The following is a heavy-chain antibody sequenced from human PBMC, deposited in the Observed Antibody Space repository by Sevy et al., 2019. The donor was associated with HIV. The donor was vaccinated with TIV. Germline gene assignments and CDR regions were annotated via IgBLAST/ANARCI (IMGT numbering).Heavy chain of an antibody. CDR2: IYDSGST. J-gene: IGHJ4*02. Sequence: SETLSLTCSVSGGSFSGYYWSWIRQPPGKGLEWIGYIYDSGSTNYNPSLKSRVNISEDTSKNQFSLKLNSVTAADTAVYYCARSLNHYDSSGYQMGFDYWGQGTLVTVSS. V-gene: IGHV4-59*01. D-gene: IGHD3-22*01. CDR1: GGSFSGYY. CDR3: ARSLNHYDSSGYQMGFDY.